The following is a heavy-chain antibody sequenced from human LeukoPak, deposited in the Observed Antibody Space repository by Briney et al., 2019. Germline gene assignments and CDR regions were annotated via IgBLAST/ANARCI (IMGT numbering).Heavy chain of an antibody. Sequence: PGGSLRLSCAASGFTFSSYGMSWVRQAPGKGLEWVSAISGSGGSTYYADSVKGRFTISRDNSKNTLYLQMNSLRAEDTAVYYCAKKRSQQLVPDGFDYWGQGTLVTVSS. V-gene: IGHV3-23*01. CDR2: ISGSGGST. J-gene: IGHJ4*02. CDR1: GFTFSSYG. CDR3: AKKRSQQLVPDGFDY. D-gene: IGHD6-13*01.